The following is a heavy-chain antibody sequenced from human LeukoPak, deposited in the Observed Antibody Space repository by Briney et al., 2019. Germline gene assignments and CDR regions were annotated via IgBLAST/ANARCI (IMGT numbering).Heavy chain of an antibody. CDR3: ARDYGGSSPFDY. CDR2: ISSSGGTI. CDR1: GFTFSSYE. D-gene: IGHD4-23*01. Sequence: GGSLRLSCAASGFTFSSYEMHWVRQAPGKGLEWVSYISSSGGTIYYADSVKGRFTISRDNAKNSLYLQMNSLRAEDTAVYYCARDYGGSSPFDYWGQGTLVTVSS. V-gene: IGHV3-48*03. J-gene: IGHJ4*02.